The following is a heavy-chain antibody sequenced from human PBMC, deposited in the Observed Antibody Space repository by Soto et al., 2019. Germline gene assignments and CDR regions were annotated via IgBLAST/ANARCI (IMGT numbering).Heavy chain of an antibody. CDR1: GFTFSSYT. V-gene: IGHV3-23*01. CDR2: ISGSGSST. CDR3: AKAWGIDY. D-gene: IGHD7-27*01. Sequence: EVQLLESGGGLVEPGGSRRLSCAASGFTFSSYTMSWVRQAPGKGLEWVSTISGSGSSTYSADSVKGRFTISRDNSKNTLYLQMYSLRVEDTAIYYCAKAWGIDYWGQGTLVTVSS. J-gene: IGHJ4*02.